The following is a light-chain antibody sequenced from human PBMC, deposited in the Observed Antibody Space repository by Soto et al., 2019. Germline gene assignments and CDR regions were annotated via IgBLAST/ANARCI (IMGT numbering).Light chain of an antibody. J-gene: IGKJ5*01. CDR2: GAS. V-gene: IGKV3D-15*01. CDR1: QSVRRN. Sequence: EIVMTHSPATLSVSPGERATLSCRARQSVRRNLAWYQQKPGQAPRLLIYGASTRATGIPARFSGSGAVTEFIPPISSLQSEDFGVYYCQQYNNWPPITFGHGTRLEIK. CDR3: QQYNNWPPIT.